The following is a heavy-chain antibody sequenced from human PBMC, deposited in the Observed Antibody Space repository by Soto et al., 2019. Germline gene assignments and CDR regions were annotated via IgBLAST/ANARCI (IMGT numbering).Heavy chain of an antibody. D-gene: IGHD6-13*01. V-gene: IGHV3-23*01. CDR1: GFTFSTYT. Sequence: GGSLRLSCAASGFTFSTYTMNWVRQAPGKGLEWVSGIFGDGSSTFHADAVKGRFTISRDNSKDTLYLQMNSLRAEDTAIYYCAKASVWYPYFDSWGQGTLVTVSS. J-gene: IGHJ4*02. CDR3: AKASVWYPYFDS. CDR2: IFGDGSST.